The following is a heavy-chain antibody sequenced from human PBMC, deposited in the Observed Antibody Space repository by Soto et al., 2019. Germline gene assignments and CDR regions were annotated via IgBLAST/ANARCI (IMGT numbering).Heavy chain of an antibody. CDR2: ISSSSSTI. Sequence: EVQLVESGGGLVQPGGSLRLSCAASGFTFSSYSMNWVRQAPGKGLEWVSYISSSSSTIYYADSVKGRFTISRDNAKNSLYLQMNSLRDEDTAVYYCASPIFPTITIFGVVTPNGAMDVWGQGTTVTVSS. V-gene: IGHV3-48*02. J-gene: IGHJ6*02. CDR1: GFTFSSYS. D-gene: IGHD3-3*01. CDR3: ASPIFPTITIFGVVTPNGAMDV.